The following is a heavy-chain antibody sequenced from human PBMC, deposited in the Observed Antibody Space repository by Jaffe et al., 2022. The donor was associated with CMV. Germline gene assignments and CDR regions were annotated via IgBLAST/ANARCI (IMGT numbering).Heavy chain of an antibody. CDR2: INPHSGDS. J-gene: IGHJ4*02. CDR3: ARTWIHSWSPDFDY. CDR1: GYTFTGHY. Sequence: QVQLVQSGAEVKNPGASVKVSCKASGYTFTGHYMNWVRQAPGQGLEWMGRINPHSGDSNYAQKFQGRVTMTRDTSSDTSYMELSSLRSDDTAVYYCARTWIHSWSPDFDYWGQGTLVTVSS. V-gene: IGHV1-2*02. D-gene: IGHD5-18*01.